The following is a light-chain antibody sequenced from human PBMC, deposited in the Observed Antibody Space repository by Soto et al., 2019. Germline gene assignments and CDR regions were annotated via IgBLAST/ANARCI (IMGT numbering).Light chain of an antibody. V-gene: IGKV1-5*01. Sequence: DIQMTQSPSSVSACVGDRVTITCRASQSISGWLAWYQQKPGKAPTRVIYDVCRLESGVPSRFCGSGSGTECTLTISSLQPDYFASYHCQPYNSYPWTCGQPTQVDI. J-gene: IGKJ1*01. CDR1: QSISGW. CDR3: QPYNSYPWT. CDR2: DVC.